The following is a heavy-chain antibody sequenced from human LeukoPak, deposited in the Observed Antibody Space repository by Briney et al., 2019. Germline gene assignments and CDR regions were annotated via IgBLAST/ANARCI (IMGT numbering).Heavy chain of an antibody. CDR1: GFTFSDYY. CDR2: ISSRGDTI. D-gene: IGHD1-1*01. V-gene: IGHV3-11*04. J-gene: IGHJ4*02. Sequence: GGSLRLSCTASGFTFSDYYMTWIRQAPGKGLEWVSYISSRGDTIYYADSVKGRFTISRDNAKNSLYLQMNSLRAGDTAVYYRARDKYNSGAYADFDHWGQGTLVTVSS. CDR3: ARDKYNSGAYADFDH.